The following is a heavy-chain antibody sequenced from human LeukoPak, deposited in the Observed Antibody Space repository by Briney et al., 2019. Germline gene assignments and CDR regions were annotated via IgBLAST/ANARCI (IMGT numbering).Heavy chain of an antibody. CDR3: AKAPNGGYDLDAFDI. CDR1: GFTFSSYA. Sequence: GGSLRLSCAASGFTFSSYAMSWVRQAPGKGLEWVSAISGSGGNTYYADSVKGRLTISRDNSKNTLYLQMNSLRAEDTAVYYCAKAPNGGYDLDAFDIWGQGTMVTVSS. V-gene: IGHV3-23*01. D-gene: IGHD5-12*01. CDR2: ISGSGGNT. J-gene: IGHJ3*02.